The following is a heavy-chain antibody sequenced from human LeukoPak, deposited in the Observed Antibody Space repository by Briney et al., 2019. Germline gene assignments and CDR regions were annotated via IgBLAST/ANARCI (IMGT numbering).Heavy chain of an antibody. CDR3: AKDLPLSVTSTGGLDY. D-gene: IGHD4-17*01. CDR2: ISGSGGST. Sequence: GGSLRLSCAASGFTFSSYAMSWVRQSPGKGLEWVSAISGSGGSTYYADSVKGRFTISRDNSKNTLYLQMNSLRAEDTAVYYCAKDLPLSVTSTGGLDYWGQGALVTVSS. V-gene: IGHV3-23*01. CDR1: GFTFSSYA. J-gene: IGHJ4*02.